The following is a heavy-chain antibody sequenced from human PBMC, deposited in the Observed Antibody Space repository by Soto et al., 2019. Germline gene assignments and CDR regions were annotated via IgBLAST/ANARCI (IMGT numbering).Heavy chain of an antibody. D-gene: IGHD2-15*01. CDR1: GFTCSSYS. J-gene: IGHJ6*02. Sequence: GGSMRLSCGAAGFTCSSYSMNWVRQAPGKGLEWVSYISGSSVSIYYADSVKGRFTVSRDNAQNSLFLEMNSLRDEDTAVYYCARLTSILYGMGVWGQGTTVTVSS. CDR3: ARLTSILYGMGV. V-gene: IGHV3-48*02. CDR2: ISGSSVSI.